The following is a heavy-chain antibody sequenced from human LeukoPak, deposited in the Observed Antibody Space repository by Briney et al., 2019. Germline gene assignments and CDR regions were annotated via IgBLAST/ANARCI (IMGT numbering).Heavy chain of an antibody. Sequence: GSVKVSCKASGYTFTSYGSSWVRQAPGQGLEWMGWISAYNGNTNYSQKLQGRVTMTTDTSTSTAYMELRSLRSDDTAVYYCARDRRCSGGSCYSSWYYFDYWGQGTLVTVSS. D-gene: IGHD2-15*01. J-gene: IGHJ4*02. V-gene: IGHV1-18*04. CDR2: ISAYNGNT. CDR1: GYTFTSYG. CDR3: ARDRRCSGGSCYSSWYYFDY.